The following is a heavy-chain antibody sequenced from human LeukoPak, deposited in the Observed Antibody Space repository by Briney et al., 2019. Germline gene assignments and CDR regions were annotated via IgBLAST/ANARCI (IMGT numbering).Heavy chain of an antibody. CDR1: GYTFTNYY. D-gene: IGHD6-13*01. J-gene: IGHJ4*02. V-gene: IGHV1-46*01. CDR3: ARDRAAAGTVGDLDY. CDR2: INPSDGKT. Sequence: RASVKVSCKASGYTFTNYYMHWVRQAPGQGLEWMGIINPSDGKTSYAQKFQGRVTMTRDTSTSTVYMELSSLRSEDTAVYYCARDRAAAGTVGDLDYWGQGTLVTVSS.